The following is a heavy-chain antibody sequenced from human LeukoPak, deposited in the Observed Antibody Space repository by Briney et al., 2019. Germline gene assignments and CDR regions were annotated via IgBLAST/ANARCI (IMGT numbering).Heavy chain of an antibody. CDR2: MNPNSGNT. J-gene: IGHJ6*03. D-gene: IGHD6-13*01. CDR3: ARAVWAAAYYYYYMDV. CDR1: GYTFTSYD. V-gene: IGHV1-8*01. Sequence: ASVKVSCKASGYTFTSYDINWVRQATGQGLEWMGWMNPNSGNTGYAQKFQGRVTMTRNTSISTAYMELSSLRSEDTAVYYCARAVWAAAYYYYYMDVWGKGTRSPSP.